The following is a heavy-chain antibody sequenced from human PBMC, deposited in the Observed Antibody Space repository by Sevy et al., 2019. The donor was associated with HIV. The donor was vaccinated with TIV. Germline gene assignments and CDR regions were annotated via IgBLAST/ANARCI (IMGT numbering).Heavy chain of an antibody. V-gene: IGHV4-61*01. J-gene: IGHJ4*02. CDR2: VYHPGST. CDR1: GVSVSSDTYY. Sequence: SETLSLTCAVSGVSVSSDTYYWSWIRQPPGKGLEWIGYVYHPGSTNYSPSFKSRVTISVDTSKNQFSLRLFSVAAADTAVYYCAGEPFFFDKSGYYWDYWGQGALVTVSS. D-gene: IGHD3-22*01. CDR3: AGEPFFFDKSGYYWDY.